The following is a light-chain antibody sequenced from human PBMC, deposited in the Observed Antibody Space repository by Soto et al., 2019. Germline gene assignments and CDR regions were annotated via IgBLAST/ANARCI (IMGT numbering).Light chain of an antibody. V-gene: IGKV3-11*01. CDR3: QQRSNWPRT. Sequence: EIVLTQSPATLSLPPGERATLSCRASQSVSIYLAWYQQKPGQAPRLLIYDASNRATGIPARFSGSGSGTDFTLTISSLEPEDFAVYYCQQRSNWPRTFGQGTKVEIK. CDR2: DAS. CDR1: QSVSIY. J-gene: IGKJ1*01.